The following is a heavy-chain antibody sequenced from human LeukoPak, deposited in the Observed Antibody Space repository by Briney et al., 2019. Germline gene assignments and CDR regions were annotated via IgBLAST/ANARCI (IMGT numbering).Heavy chain of an antibody. J-gene: IGHJ4*02. Sequence: GGSLRLSCAASGFTFSSYEMNWVRQAPGKGLEWVSYINSGGSAIYYADSVKGRFTISRDNSKNTLSLQMNSLRAEDTAVYYCAKGGGYNYGYVNYWGQGTLVTVSS. D-gene: IGHD5-18*01. CDR3: AKGGGYNYGYVNY. V-gene: IGHV3-48*03. CDR1: GFTFSSYE. CDR2: INSGGSAI.